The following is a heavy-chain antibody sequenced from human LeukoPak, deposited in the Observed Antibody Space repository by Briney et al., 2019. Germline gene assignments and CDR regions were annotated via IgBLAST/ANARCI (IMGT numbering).Heavy chain of an antibody. J-gene: IGHJ4*02. Sequence: GGSLRLSCAASGFTFSSYEMNWVRQAPGKGLEWVSYISSSGSTIYYADSVKGRFPISRDNAKNSLYLRMNSLRAEDTAVYYCARVTEDIVVVPAAPLDYWGQGTLVTVSS. CDR3: ARVTEDIVVVPAAPLDY. V-gene: IGHV3-48*03. CDR1: GFTFSSYE. D-gene: IGHD2-2*01. CDR2: ISSSGSTI.